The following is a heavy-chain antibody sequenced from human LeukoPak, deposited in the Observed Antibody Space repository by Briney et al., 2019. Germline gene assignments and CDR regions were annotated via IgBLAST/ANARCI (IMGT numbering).Heavy chain of an antibody. Sequence: PGGSLRLSCAASGFTFSSYAMSWVREAPGKGLEWVSAISGSGGSTYYADSVKGRFTISRDNSKNTLYLQMNSLRAEDTAVYYCAEDLSYCSGGSCYFPLGAWCYYGMDVWGKGTTVTVSS. J-gene: IGHJ6*04. V-gene: IGHV3-23*01. D-gene: IGHD2-15*01. CDR3: AEDLSYCSGGSCYFPLGAWCYYGMDV. CDR1: GFTFSSYA. CDR2: ISGSGGST.